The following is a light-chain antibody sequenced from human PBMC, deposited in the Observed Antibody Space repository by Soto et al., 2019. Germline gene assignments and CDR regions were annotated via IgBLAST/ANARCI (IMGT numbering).Light chain of an antibody. Sequence: QSLLTQPASVAGSPGQSITISCTGSSSDVGGYNYVSWYQHHPGRAPKLMIYEVSNRPSGVSNRFSGSKSGNTASLTISGLQAEDEADYYCSSYTSITTLYVFGTGTKV. J-gene: IGLJ1*01. CDR3: SSYTSITTLYV. V-gene: IGLV2-14*01. CDR1: SSDVGGYNY. CDR2: EVS.